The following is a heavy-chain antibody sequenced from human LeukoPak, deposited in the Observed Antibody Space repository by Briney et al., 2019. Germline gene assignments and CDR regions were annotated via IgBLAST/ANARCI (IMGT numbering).Heavy chain of an antibody. Sequence: GASVKVSCKASGYTFTGYYMHWVRQAPGQGLEWMGWINPNSGGTNYAQKFQGWVTMTRDTSISTAYMELSRLRSDDTAVYYCARDRESSGFFSYYYGMDVWGQGTTVTVSS. D-gene: IGHD6-19*01. J-gene: IGHJ6*02. V-gene: IGHV1-2*04. CDR2: INPNSGGT. CDR1: GYTFTGYY. CDR3: ARDRESSGFFSYYYGMDV.